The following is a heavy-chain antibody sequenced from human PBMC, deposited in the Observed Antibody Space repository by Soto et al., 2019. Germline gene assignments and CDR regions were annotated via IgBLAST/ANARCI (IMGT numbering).Heavy chain of an antibody. CDR2: INPNSGGT. CDR3: ARDQGDYDFWSGYSLARYYFDY. Sequence: ASVKVSCKASGYTFTGYYMHWVRQAPGQGLEWMGWINPNSGGTNYAQKFQGRVTMTRDTSISTAYMELSRLRSDDTAVYCCARDQGDYDFWSGYSLARYYFDYWGQGTLVTVSS. V-gene: IGHV1-2*02. D-gene: IGHD3-3*01. J-gene: IGHJ4*02. CDR1: GYTFTGYY.